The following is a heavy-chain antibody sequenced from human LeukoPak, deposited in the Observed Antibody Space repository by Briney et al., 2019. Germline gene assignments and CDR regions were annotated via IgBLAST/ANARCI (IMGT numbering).Heavy chain of an antibody. CDR1: GYTFTTYD. Sequence: ASVKVSCKASGYTFTTYDINWVRQATGQGLEWMGWMNPNSGNTGYAQKFQGRVTMTRNTAISTAYMELSSLRSEDTAVYFCARVSGDGYDMRGYYDSWGQGTLVTVSS. CDR3: ARVSGDGYDMRGYYDS. D-gene: IGHD5-24*01. J-gene: IGHJ4*02. CDR2: MNPNSGNT. V-gene: IGHV1-8*01.